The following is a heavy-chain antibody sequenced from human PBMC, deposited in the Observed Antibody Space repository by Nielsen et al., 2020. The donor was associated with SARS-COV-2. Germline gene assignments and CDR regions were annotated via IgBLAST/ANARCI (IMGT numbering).Heavy chain of an antibody. V-gene: IGHV3-9*01. CDR3: AKDKGLGHYYYYGMDV. Sequence: SLKISCAASGFTFDDYAMHWVRQAPGKGLEWVSGISWNSGSIGYADSVKGRFTISRDNAKNSLYLQMNSLRVEDTALYYCAKDKGLGHYYYYGMDVWGQGTTVTVSS. J-gene: IGHJ6*02. CDR2: ISWNSGSI. CDR1: GFTFDDYA. D-gene: IGHD3-10*01.